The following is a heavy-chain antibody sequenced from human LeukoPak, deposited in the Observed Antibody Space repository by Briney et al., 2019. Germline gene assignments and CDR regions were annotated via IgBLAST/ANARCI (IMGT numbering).Heavy chain of an antibody. CDR2: FDPEDGET. Sequence: ASVKVSCKVSGYTLTELSMHWVRQAPGKGLEWMGGFDPEDGETIYAQKFQGRVTMTEDTSTDTAYMELSSLRSEDTAVYYCAIGPLVVVAATFDYWGQGTLVTVSS. CDR1: GYTLTELS. J-gene: IGHJ4*02. D-gene: IGHD2-15*01. V-gene: IGHV1-24*01. CDR3: AIGPLVVVAATFDY.